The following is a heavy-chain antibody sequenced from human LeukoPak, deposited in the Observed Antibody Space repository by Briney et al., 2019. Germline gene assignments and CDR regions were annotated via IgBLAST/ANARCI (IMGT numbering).Heavy chain of an antibody. CDR1: GGSISSYY. CDR3: ARDQSAHYYNYMDV. CDR2: IYTSGST. V-gene: IGHV4-4*07. J-gene: IGHJ6*03. Sequence: SETLSLTCTASGGSISSYYWSWIRQPAGKGLEWIGRIYTSGSTNYNPSLKSRVTMSVDTSKNQFSLKLSSVTAADTAVYYCARDQSAHYYNYMDVWGKGTTVTVSS.